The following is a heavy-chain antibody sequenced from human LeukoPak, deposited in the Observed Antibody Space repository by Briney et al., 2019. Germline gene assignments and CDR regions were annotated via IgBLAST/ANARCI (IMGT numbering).Heavy chain of an antibody. CDR3: ARELYCSSTSCYSAAGDY. Sequence: GASVKVSCKASGYTFTGYYMHWVRQAPGQGLEWMGWINPNSGGTNYAQKFQGRVTMTRDTSISTAYMKLSRLRSGDTAVYYCARELYCSSTSCYSAAGDYWGQGTLVTVSS. CDR1: GYTFTGYY. D-gene: IGHD2-2*01. J-gene: IGHJ4*02. V-gene: IGHV1-2*02. CDR2: INPNSGGT.